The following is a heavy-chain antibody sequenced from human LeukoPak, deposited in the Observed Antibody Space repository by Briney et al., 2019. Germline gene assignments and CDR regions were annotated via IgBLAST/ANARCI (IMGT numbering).Heavy chain of an antibody. CDR3: ARGPYDRYTSMPYYFDY. D-gene: IGHD2/OR15-2a*01. CDR2: IILNTGCT. V-gene: IGHV1-2*02. Sequence: ASVKVSCKASGYTFTAYYMHWVLQAPGQGLEWMGCIILNTGCTNYAQKFHGRVTITRDTSINTAYMELSRLRSDDTAVYYCARGPYDRYTSMPYYFDYCGQGTLVTVS. CDR1: GYTFTAYY. J-gene: IGHJ4*02.